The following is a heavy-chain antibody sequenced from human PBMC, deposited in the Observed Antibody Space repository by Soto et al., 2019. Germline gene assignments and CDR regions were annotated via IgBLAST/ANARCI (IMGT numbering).Heavy chain of an antibody. J-gene: IGHJ6*02. CDR2: ISYEGSNN. D-gene: IGHD2-2*01. CDR1: GFTFNSHG. CDR3: ARGAEYQLLSRDYFYGMDV. Sequence: QVQLVEAGGGVVQPGRSLRLSCGASGFTFNSHGMHWVRQAPGKGLEWVAVISYEGSNNFYAESVKGRFTISRDNSKNTLYLQMNSLRREDTAVYYCARGAEYQLLSRDYFYGMDVWSQGTTVTVSS. V-gene: IGHV3-30*03.